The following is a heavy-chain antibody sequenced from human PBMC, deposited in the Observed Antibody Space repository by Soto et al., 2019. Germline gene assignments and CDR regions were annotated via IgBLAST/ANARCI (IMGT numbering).Heavy chain of an antibody. CDR3: ARQGSQYGSGHYLH. Sequence: QVQLVQSGAEVKKPGASVKVSCKASGYTLTSYNINWVRQAPGQGLEWMGWMNPNSGDTGSTQKFQGRLTMTRDIAGGTAYMELSSLSSDDTGVYYCARQGSQYGSGHYLHWGQGTLVTVSS. J-gene: IGHJ4*02. V-gene: IGHV1-8*01. D-gene: IGHD3-10*01. CDR1: GYTLTSYN. CDR2: MNPNSGDT.